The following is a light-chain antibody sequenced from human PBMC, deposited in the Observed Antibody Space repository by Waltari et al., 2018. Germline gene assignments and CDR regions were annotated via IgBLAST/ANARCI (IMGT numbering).Light chain of an antibody. CDR2: RKN. CDR3: SSRDTDGKHWL. Sequence: SSELTQEPDVSVALGQTVNIPFLGDSLRLFYASRYQPAPRQAPRLVIYRKNERPSGIPGRFSASYSGDTSSLIITGAQTEDEGHYYCSSRDTDGKHWLFGGGTMLTV. CDR1: SLRLFY. J-gene: IGLJ2*01. V-gene: IGLV3-19*01.